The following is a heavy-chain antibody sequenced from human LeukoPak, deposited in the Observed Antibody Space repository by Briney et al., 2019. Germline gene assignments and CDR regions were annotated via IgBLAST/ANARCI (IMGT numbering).Heavy chain of an antibody. V-gene: IGHV3-30*18. Sequence: GRSLRLSCAASGFTFSSYGMHWVRQAPGKGLEWVAVISYDGSNKYYADSVKGRFTISRDNSKNTLYLQMNSLRAEDTAVYYCAKGLDYYGSGRILPHYWGQGTLVTVSS. J-gene: IGHJ4*02. CDR3: AKGLDYYGSGRILPHY. CDR2: ISYDGSNK. D-gene: IGHD3-10*01. CDR1: GFTFSSYG.